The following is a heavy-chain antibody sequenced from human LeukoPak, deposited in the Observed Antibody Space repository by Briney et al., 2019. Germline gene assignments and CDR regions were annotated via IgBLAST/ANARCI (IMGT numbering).Heavy chain of an antibody. Sequence: GGSLRLSCAASGFTFSSYSMNWVRQAPGKGLEWVSSISSSSSYIYYADSVKGRFTISRDNAKNSLYLQMNSLRAEDTAVYYFARDSWVIGSDFDIWGQGTMVTVSS. J-gene: IGHJ3*02. CDR3: ARDSWVIGSDFDI. V-gene: IGHV3-21*01. CDR2: ISSSSSYI. CDR1: GFTFSSYS. D-gene: IGHD3-16*02.